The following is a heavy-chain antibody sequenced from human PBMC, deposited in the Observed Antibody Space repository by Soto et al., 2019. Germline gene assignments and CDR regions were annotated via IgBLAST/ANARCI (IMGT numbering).Heavy chain of an antibody. CDR3: VKDRWRDGDHETLDAFEL. Sequence: EVQLLESGGGLVQPGGSLRLSCAASGFTFGNYAMSWVRQAPGKGLEWVSSISASGGTTYYADAVKGRFTISRDSFTNTRFLRMKGMRAEYRATDYCVKDRWRDGDHETLDAFELWGQWSIVPATS. CDR1: GFTFGNYA. CDR2: ISASGGTT. D-gene: IGHD4-17*01. V-gene: IGHV3-23*01. J-gene: IGHJ3*01.